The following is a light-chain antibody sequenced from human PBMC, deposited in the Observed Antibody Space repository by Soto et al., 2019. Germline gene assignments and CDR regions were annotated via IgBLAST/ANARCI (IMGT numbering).Light chain of an antibody. CDR1: QSVSSSY. CDR2: DAS. Sequence: ESMLTQSPGTLSLYPGERAPLYSRASQSVSSSYLAWYQQKPGQAPRLLIYDASSRATGIPDRFSGSGSGTDFTLTISSLQPEDFATYYCQQSYSTPQPFGQGTNVAIK. J-gene: IGKJ1*01. CDR3: QQSYSTPQP. V-gene: IGKV3D-20*02.